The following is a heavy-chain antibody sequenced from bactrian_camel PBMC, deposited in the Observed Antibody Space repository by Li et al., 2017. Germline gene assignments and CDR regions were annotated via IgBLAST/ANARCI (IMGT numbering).Heavy chain of an antibody. V-gene: IGHV3S26*01. CDR3: AAGEACLYGGMWYRHTNY. CDR2: IDSDEYT. Sequence: HVQLVESGGGSVQAGGSLRLSCAVSGYTYSSYCMGWFRQAPGKEREGVAAIDSDEYTRYADSVKGRFTISEDNAKNTLYLETNSLKPEDTAMYYCAAGEACLYGGMWYRHTNYWGQGTQVTVS. CDR1: GYTYSSYC. J-gene: IGHJ4*01. D-gene: IGHD6*01.